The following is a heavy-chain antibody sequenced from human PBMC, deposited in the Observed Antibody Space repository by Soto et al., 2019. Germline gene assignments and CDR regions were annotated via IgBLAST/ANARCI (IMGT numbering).Heavy chain of an antibody. CDR3: ARSISVAAEGYYFDY. Sequence: ASVKVSCKASGYTFTSYGISWVRQAPGQGLEWMGWISAYNGNTNYAQKLQGRVTMTTDTSTSTAYMELRSLRSDDTAVYYCARSISVAAEGYYFDYWGQGTLVTVSS. V-gene: IGHV1-18*01. CDR2: ISAYNGNT. CDR1: GYTFTSYG. J-gene: IGHJ4*02. D-gene: IGHD2-15*01.